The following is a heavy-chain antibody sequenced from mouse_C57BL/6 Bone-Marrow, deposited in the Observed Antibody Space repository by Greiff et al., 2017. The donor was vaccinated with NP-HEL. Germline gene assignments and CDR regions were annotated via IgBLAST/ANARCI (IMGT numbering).Heavy chain of an antibody. D-gene: IGHD2-3*01. CDR1: GYTFTDYY. J-gene: IGHJ3*01. V-gene: IGHV1-26*01. Sequence: EVQLQQSGPELVKPGASVKISCKASGYTFTDYYMNWVKQSHGKSLEWIGDINPNNGGTSYNQKFKGKATLTVDKSSSTAYMELRSLTSEDSAVYYCARKPDDGYYIAWFAYWGQGTLVTVSA. CDR3: ARKPDDGYYIAWFAY. CDR2: INPNNGGT.